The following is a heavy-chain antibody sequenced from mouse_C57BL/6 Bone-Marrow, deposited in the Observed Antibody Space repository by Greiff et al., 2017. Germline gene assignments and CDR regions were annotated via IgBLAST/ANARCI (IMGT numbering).Heavy chain of an antibody. CDR3: AIGTTTVVATGYVDV. Sequence: VQLQQPGAELVKPGASVKVSCKASGYTFTSYWMHWVKQRPGQGLEWIGRIHPSDSDTNYNQKFKGKATLTVDKSTSSAYMQLSSLTSEDSAVYYCAIGTTTVVATGYVDVWGTGTTVTVSS. CDR2: IHPSDSDT. V-gene: IGHV1-74*01. D-gene: IGHD1-1*01. CDR1: GYTFTSYW. J-gene: IGHJ1*03.